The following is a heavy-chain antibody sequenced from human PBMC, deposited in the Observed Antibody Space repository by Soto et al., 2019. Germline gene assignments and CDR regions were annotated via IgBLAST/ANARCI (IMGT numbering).Heavy chain of an antibody. Sequence: GGSLRLSCAASGFTFGNYGMHWVRQAPGKGLEWVAVIWFYGNKQHYADSVKGRFTISRDNSKNTLYLQMNSLRAEDTAVYYCAKDGLYDFWSGYSPSSGGMDVWGQGTTVTVSS. D-gene: IGHD3-3*01. CDR3: AKDGLYDFWSGYSPSSGGMDV. CDR1: GFTFGNYG. V-gene: IGHV3-33*06. CDR2: IWFYGNKQ. J-gene: IGHJ6*02.